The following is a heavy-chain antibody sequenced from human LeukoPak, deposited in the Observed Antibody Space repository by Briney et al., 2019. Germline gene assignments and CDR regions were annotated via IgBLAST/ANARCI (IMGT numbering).Heavy chain of an antibody. CDR2: IYYSGST. CDR1: GGSISSSSYY. V-gene: IGHV4-39*01. CDR3: ARHRGYCSSTSCSDAFDI. Sequence: SETLSLTCTVSGGSISSSSYYWGWLRQPPGMGLEWLGSIYYSGSTYYNPSLKSRVTISVDTSKNQFSLKLSSVTAADTAVYYCARHRGYCSSTSCSDAFDIWGQGTMVTVSS. D-gene: IGHD2-2*01. J-gene: IGHJ3*02.